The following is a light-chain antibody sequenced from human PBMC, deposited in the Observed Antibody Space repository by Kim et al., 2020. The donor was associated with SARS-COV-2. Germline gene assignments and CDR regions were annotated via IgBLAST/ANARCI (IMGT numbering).Light chain of an antibody. V-gene: IGKV3D-15*01. CDR3: QQYNKWMYT. J-gene: IGKJ2*01. CDR1: QSVSSN. Sequence: SVSPGERATLSGRASQSVSSNLAWYQKKPGQAPRLVIYGASTRAAGVPARFSGSVSGAEFTLTITNLQPEDCAVYYCQQYNKWMYTFGQGTKV. CDR2: GAS.